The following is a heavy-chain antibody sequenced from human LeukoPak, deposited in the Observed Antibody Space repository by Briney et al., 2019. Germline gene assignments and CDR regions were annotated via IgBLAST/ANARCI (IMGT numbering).Heavy chain of an antibody. CDR2: IIPIFGTA. D-gene: IGHD3-16*01. J-gene: IGHJ6*02. V-gene: IGHV1-69*13. CDR3: TTRACHAGGCSSSFYYYYGLHF. Sequence: SVKVSCKASGNSISNYAVSWVRQAPGQGFEWMGGIIPIFGTADYAQKFQGRVTITADQSTSTTYMALSSLKSEDTATYYCTTRACHAGGCSSSFYYYYGLHFWGQGTTISVSS. CDR1: GNSISNYA.